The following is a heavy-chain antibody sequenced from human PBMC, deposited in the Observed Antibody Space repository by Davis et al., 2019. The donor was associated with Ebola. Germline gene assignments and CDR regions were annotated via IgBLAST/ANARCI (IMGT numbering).Heavy chain of an antibody. J-gene: IGHJ4*02. Sequence: SETLSPTCTVSGGSISSGYWSWLRQPPGKGLEWIGYIYYSGITNYNPSLKSRVTMFVDTSKNQFSLLLSSVTAADTAVYYCATTDPEQLWFRFDSWGQGTLVTVSS. CDR1: GGSISSGY. CDR2: IYYSGIT. CDR3: ATTDPEQLWFRFDS. V-gene: IGHV4-59*01. D-gene: IGHD1/OR15-1a*01.